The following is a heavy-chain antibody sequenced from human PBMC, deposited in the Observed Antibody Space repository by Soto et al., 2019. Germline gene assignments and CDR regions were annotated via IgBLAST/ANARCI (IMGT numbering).Heavy chain of an antibody. CDR2: ITWNSGTI. D-gene: IGHD3-10*01. V-gene: IGHV3-9*01. J-gene: IGHJ4*02. Sequence: GGSLRLSCAASGFTFDDYAMRWVRQTPGKGLEWVSGITWNSGTIGYADSVKGRFTISRDDSKNIAYLQMNSLKTEDTAVYYCTRFTFGDLFLPAFDYWGQGALVTGSS. CDR1: GFTFDDYA. CDR3: TRFTFGDLFLPAFDY.